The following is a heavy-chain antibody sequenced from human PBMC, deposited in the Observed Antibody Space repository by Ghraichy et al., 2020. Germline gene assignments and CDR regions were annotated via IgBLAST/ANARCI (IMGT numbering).Heavy chain of an antibody. V-gene: IGHV3-33*01. CDR1: GFTFSSYG. CDR3: ARADYGSGTYYNPYYMDV. D-gene: IGHD3-10*01. CDR2: IWYDGSNT. J-gene: IGHJ6*03. Sequence: GGSLRLSCAASGFTFSSYGMHWVRQAPGKGLEWVAVIWYDGSNTYYADSVKGRFTISRDNSKNTLYLQMNSLRAEDTAVYYCARADYGSGTYYNPYYMDVWGKGTTVTVSS.